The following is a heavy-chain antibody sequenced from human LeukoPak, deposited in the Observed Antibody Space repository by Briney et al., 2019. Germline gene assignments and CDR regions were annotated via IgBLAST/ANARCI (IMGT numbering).Heavy chain of an antibody. CDR3: ARGHLRNWFDP. CDR2: INHSGST. V-gene: IGHV4-34*01. CDR1: GGSFSGYY. J-gene: IGHJ5*02. Sequence: SETLSLTCAVYGGSFSGYYWSWIRQPPGKGLEWIGEINHSGSTNYNPSLKSRVTISVDTSKNRFSLKLSSVTAADTAVYYCARGHLRNWFDPWGQGTLVTVSS.